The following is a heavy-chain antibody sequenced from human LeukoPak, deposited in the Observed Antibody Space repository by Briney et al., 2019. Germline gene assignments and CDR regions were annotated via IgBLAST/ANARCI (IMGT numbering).Heavy chain of an antibody. CDR1: AGSFSDYY. CDR3: ARGRKYTSGYRVTELGSGYSDY. J-gene: IGHJ4*02. Sequence: SETLALTCAVYAGSFSDYYWSWIRQPPGKGLQWIGEINQIGSTNYSPSLKSRVTISVDTSKNQFSLKLSSVTAADTAVYYCARGRKYTSGYRVTELGSGYSDYWGQGTLVTVSS. CDR2: INQIGST. V-gene: IGHV4-34*01. D-gene: IGHD5-18*01.